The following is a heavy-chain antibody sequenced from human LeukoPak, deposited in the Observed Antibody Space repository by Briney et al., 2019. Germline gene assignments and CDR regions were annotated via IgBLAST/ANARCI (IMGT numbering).Heavy chain of an antibody. D-gene: IGHD3-3*01. CDR2: IYYSGST. V-gene: IGHV4-59*12. J-gene: IGHJ4*02. CDR1: GGSISSYY. CDR3: ARGRTPGLRFLEWLSYFDY. Sequence: SETLSLTCTVSGGSISSYYWSWIRQPPGKGLEWIGNIYYSGSTNYNPSLKSRVTISVDTSKNQFSLKLSSVTAADTAVYYCARGRTPGLRFLEWLSYFDYWGQGTLVTVSS.